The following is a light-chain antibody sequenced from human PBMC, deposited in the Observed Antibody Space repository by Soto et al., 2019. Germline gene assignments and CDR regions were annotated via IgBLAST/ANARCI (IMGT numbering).Light chain of an antibody. CDR3: SSYTSSSIVV. V-gene: IGLV2-14*01. CDR2: EVS. J-gene: IGLJ2*01. Sequence: QYALTQPASVSGSPGQSITISCTGTSSDVGGYNYVSWYQQHPGKAPKLMIYEVSNRPSGVSNRFSGSKSGNTASLTISGLQAEDEAAYYCSSYTSSSIVVFGGGTKLTVL. CDR1: SSDVGGYNY.